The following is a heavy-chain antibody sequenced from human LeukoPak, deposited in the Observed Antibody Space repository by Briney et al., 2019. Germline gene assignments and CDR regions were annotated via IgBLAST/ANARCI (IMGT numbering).Heavy chain of an antibody. D-gene: IGHD4-17*01. CDR3: ARGSTTVTTN. CDR1: GGSISSGGYS. V-gene: IGHV4-30-2*01. Sequence: PSETLSLTCAVSGGSISSGGYSWSWIRQPPGKGLEWIGYIYHSGSTYYNPSLKSRVTISVDRSKNQFSLKLSSVTAADTAVYYCARGSTTVTTNWGQGTLVTVSS. J-gene: IGHJ4*02. CDR2: IYHSGST.